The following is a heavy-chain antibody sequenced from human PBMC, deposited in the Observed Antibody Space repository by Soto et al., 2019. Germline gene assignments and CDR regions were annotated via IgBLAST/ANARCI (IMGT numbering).Heavy chain of an antibody. CDR1: GYSISSGYY. J-gene: IGHJ5*02. CDR2: IYHSGST. CDR3: ARGGATVTPGWFDR. Sequence: SETLSLTCAVSGYSISSGYYWGWIRQTPGKGLEWIACIYHSGSTYYNPSLKSRVTISVDTSKNQFSLKLTSVTAADTAVYYCARGGATVTPGWFDRLGQGIMVTVSS. V-gene: IGHV4-38-2*01. D-gene: IGHD1-26*01.